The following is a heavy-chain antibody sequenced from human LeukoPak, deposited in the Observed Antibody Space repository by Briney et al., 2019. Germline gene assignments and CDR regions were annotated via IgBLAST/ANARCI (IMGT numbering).Heavy chain of an antibody. J-gene: IGHJ2*01. CDR3: AREERDGYNYYWYFDL. D-gene: IGHD5-24*01. CDR2: ISSSGLYI. Sequence: GGSLRLSCAAYGFTFSSYAMNWVRQAPGKGLEWVSSISSSGLYIYYADSVKGRFTISRDNAKNSLYLQMSSLRAEDTAVYYCAREERDGYNYYWYFDLWGRGTLVTVSS. CDR1: GFTFSSYA. V-gene: IGHV3-21*01.